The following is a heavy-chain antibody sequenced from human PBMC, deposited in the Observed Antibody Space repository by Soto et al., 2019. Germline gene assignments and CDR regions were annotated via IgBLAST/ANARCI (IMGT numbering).Heavy chain of an antibody. CDR1: GFTFSNAW. CDR3: VSEWEPVKSYYYYGMDV. CDR2: IKSKTDGGTT. Sequence: NPGGSLRLSCAASGFTFSNAWMSWVRQAPGKGLEWVGRIKSKTDGGTTDYAAPVKGRFTISRDDSKNTLYLQMNSLKTEDTAVYYCVSEWEPVKSYYYYGMDVWGQGTTVTVSS. V-gene: IGHV3-15*01. J-gene: IGHJ6*02. D-gene: IGHD1-26*01.